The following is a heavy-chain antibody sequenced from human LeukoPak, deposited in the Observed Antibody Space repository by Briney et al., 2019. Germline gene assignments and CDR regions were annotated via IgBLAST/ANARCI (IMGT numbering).Heavy chain of an antibody. CDR1: GFTFSSYW. D-gene: IGHD3-3*01. V-gene: IGHV3-7*01. J-gene: IGHJ6*02. CDR3: AREGYYDFWGDV. CDR2: IKQDGSEK. Sequence: GGSLRLSCAASGFTFSSYWMSWVRQAPGKGLEWVATIKQDGSEKYYVDSVKGRFTISRDNAKNTLYLQMNSLRAEDTAVYYCAREGYYDFWGDVWGQGTTVTVSS.